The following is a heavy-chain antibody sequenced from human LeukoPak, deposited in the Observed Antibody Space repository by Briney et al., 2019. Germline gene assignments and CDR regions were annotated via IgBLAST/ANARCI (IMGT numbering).Heavy chain of an antibody. CDR1: GFTFSNVW. Sequence: GGSLRLSCAATGFTFSNVWMSWVRQVPGKRLEWVGRIRSKAAGEATHYAAPVKGRFTISRDDSKNTLYLQMNNLKTEDAAVYYCATSEVLDAFDIWGQGTIITVSS. J-gene: IGHJ3*02. V-gene: IGHV3-15*01. CDR3: ATSEVLDAFDI. CDR2: IRSKAAGEAT.